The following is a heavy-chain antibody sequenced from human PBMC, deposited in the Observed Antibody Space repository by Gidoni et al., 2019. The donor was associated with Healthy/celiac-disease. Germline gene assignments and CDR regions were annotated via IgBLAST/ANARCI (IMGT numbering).Heavy chain of an antibody. J-gene: IGHJ3*02. CDR3: ARELQPSSGLPDAFAI. CDR2: FYHSGST. V-gene: IGHV4-4*02. Sequence: QVQLQESGPGLVKPSGTLSHTCAVAGGSISSSNWREWIGEFYHSGSTNSNPSLKSRVTISVDKSKTQFSLKLSSVTAADTAVYSFARELQPSSGLPDAFAIWGQVTMVTVSS. D-gene: IGHD6-19*01. CDR1: GGSISSSNW.